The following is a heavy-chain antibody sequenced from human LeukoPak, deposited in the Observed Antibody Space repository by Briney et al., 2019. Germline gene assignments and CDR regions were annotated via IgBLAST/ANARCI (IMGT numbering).Heavy chain of an antibody. D-gene: IGHD3-10*01. V-gene: IGHV3-53*01. CDR1: GFTVSSNY. CDR3: ARDQVLLWFGELSPTFDY. CDR2: IYSGGST. Sequence: GGSLRLSCAASGFTVSSNYMRWVRQAPGKGLEWGSVIYSGGSTYYADSVKGRFTLSRDNSKNTLYLQMNSLRAEDTAVYYCARDQVLLWFGELSPTFDYWGQGTLVTVSS. J-gene: IGHJ4*02.